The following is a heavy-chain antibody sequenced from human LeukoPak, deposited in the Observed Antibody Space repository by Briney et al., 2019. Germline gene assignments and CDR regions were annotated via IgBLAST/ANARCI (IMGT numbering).Heavy chain of an antibody. Sequence: GGSLRLSCATSAFTFSSYWMHWVRQAPGKGLVWVSRINSDGSSRSYADYVKGRFTISRDDAKNTLYLQMSSLSVDDTAIYYCTRGSPGYSSSWLGFWGQGILVTVSS. CDR2: INSDGSSR. J-gene: IGHJ4*02. D-gene: IGHD6-13*01. CDR1: AFTFSSYW. V-gene: IGHV3-74*01. CDR3: TRGSPGYSSSWLGF.